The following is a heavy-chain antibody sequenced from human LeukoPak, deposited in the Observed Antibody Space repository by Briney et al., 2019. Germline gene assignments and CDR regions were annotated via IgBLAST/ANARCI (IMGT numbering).Heavy chain of an antibody. J-gene: IGHJ6*02. D-gene: IGHD2-21*02. CDR2: IYYSGST. Sequence: PSETLSLTCTVSGGSISSYYWSWIRQPPGKGLEWIGYIYYSGSTNYNPSLKSRVTISVDTSKNQFSLKLSSVTAADTAVYYCARGPVLAYCGGDCYSSYYYGMDVWGQGTTVTVSS. CDR1: GGSISSYY. V-gene: IGHV4-59*01. CDR3: ARGPVLAYCGGDCYSSYYYGMDV.